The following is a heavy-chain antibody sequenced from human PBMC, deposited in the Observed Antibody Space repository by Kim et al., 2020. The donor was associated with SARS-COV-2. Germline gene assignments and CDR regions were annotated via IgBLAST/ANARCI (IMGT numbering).Heavy chain of an antibody. Sequence: GGSLRLSCAASGFTFSSYGMHWVRQAPGKGLEWVAVISYDGRNKYYADSVKGRFTISRDNSKNTLYLQMNSLRAEDTAVYYCANDAPDGALGYWGQGTLVTVSS. CDR3: ANDAPDGALGY. V-gene: IGHV3-30*18. CDR2: ISYDGRNK. CDR1: GFTFSSYG. J-gene: IGHJ4*02. D-gene: IGHD3-16*01.